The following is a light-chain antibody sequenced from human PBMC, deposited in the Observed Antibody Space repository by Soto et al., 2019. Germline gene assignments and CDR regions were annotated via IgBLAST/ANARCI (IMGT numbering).Light chain of an antibody. J-gene: IGLJ1*01. V-gene: IGLV2-14*01. CDR2: EVT. CDR1: SSDVGGYNY. Sequence: QSALTQPASVSGSPGQSITISCTGTSSDVGGYNYVSWYQQHPGKVPKLMIYEVTNRPSGVSNRFSASKSGNTASLTISGLQPEDEAEYYCSSYSSSTTLVFGTGTKVTVL. CDR3: SSYSSSTTLV.